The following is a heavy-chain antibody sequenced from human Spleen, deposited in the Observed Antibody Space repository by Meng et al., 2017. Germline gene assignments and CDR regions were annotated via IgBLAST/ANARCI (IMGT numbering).Heavy chain of an antibody. Sequence: GESLKISCAASGFTFSRYWMSWVRQAPGKGLERVANIKQDGSEKYYVDSVKGRFTISRDNAKNSLYLQMNSLRAEDTAVYYCAREHGGDSSGYYCGSDYWGQGTLVTVSS. CDR2: IKQDGSEK. V-gene: IGHV3-7*01. J-gene: IGHJ4*02. CDR3: AREHGGDSSGYYCGSDY. CDR1: GFTFSRYW. D-gene: IGHD3-22*01.